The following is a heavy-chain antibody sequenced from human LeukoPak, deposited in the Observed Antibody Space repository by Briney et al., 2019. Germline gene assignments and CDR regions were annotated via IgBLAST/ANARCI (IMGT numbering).Heavy chain of an antibody. CDR3: ATGPRNDP. Sequence: ASVKVSCKASGYTFTSYDINWVRQATGQGLEWMGWMNPNSGNTYYAQRFRGRVTMSRDTSTTTAYMELSGLRSNDTAVYFCATGPRNDPWGQGTLVTVSS. J-gene: IGHJ5*02. CDR1: GYTFTSYD. D-gene: IGHD1-14*01. CDR2: MNPNSGNT. V-gene: IGHV1-8*01.